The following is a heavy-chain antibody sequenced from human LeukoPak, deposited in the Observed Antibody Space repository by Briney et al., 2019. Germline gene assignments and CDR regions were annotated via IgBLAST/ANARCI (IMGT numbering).Heavy chain of an antibody. D-gene: IGHD6-13*01. CDR3: ARRNSNFDY. CDR1: GGSISSSSYY. J-gene: IGHJ4*02. V-gene: IGHV4-39*01. Sequence: SETLSLTCTVSGGSISSSSYYWGWIRQPPGKGLEWIGSIYYSGSTYYNPSLKSRVTISVDTSKNQFSLKLSSVTAADTAVYYCARRNSNFDYWGQGTLVTVSS. CDR2: IYYSGST.